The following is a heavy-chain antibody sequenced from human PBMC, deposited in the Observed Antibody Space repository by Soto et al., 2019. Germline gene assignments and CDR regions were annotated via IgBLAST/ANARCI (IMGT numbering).Heavy chain of an antibody. CDR3: ARHSYIWGRTNGP. Sequence: PSETLSLTCTVSCGSISSSSYYWGWIRQPPGKGLEWIGSIYYSGSTYYNPSLKSRVTISVDTSKNQFSLKLSSVTAADTAVYYCARHSYIWGRTNGPWGQGTPVTVSS. V-gene: IGHV4-39*01. CDR2: IYYSGST. D-gene: IGHD3-16*01. CDR1: CGSISSSSYY. J-gene: IGHJ5*02.